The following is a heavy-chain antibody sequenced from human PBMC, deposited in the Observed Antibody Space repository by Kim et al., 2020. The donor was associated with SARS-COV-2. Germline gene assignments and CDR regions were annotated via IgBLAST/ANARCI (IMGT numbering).Heavy chain of an antibody. Sequence: GGSLRLSCEASGFTFSSYAMHWVRQAPGKGLEWVAVISYDGSFKYYADSVKGRLTISRDDSKNTLYLQMNSLRAEDTAVYSCARESSGFHTSPNFDFWRQGTLVTVYS. D-gene: IGHD3-3*01. CDR1: GFTFSSYA. V-gene: IGHV3-30*04. CDR2: ISYDGSFK. J-gene: IGHJ4*02. CDR3: ARESSGFHTSPNFDF.